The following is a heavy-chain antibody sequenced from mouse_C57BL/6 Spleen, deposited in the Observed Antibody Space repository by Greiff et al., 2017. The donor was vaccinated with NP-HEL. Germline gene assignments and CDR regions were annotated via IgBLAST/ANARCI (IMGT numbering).Heavy chain of an antibody. V-gene: IGHV1-82*01. CDR1: GYAFSSSW. CDR2: IYPGDGDT. Sequence: VQLQQSGPELVKPGASVKISCKASGYAFSSSWMNWVKQRPGKGLEWIGRIYPGDGDTNYNGKFKGKATLTADKSSSTAYMQLSSLTSEDSAVYFCARSNPFDYGGQGTTLTVSS. J-gene: IGHJ2*01. CDR3: ARSNPFDY.